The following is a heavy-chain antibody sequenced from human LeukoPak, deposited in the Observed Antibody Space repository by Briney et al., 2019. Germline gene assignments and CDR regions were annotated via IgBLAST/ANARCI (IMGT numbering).Heavy chain of an antibody. CDR1: GGTFSSYA. CDR2: ISAYNGNT. V-gene: IGHV1-18*01. D-gene: IGHD5-18*01. Sequence: ASVKVSCKASGGTFSSYAISWVRQAPGQGLEWMGWISAYNGNTNYAQKLQGRVTMTTDTSTSTAYMELRSLRSDDTAVYYCARDWGVDTAMAYWGQGTLVTVSS. J-gene: IGHJ4*02. CDR3: ARDWGVDTAMAY.